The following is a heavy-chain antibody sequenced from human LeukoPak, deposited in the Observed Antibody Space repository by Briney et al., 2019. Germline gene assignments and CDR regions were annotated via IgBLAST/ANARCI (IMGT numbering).Heavy chain of an antibody. CDR2: ISWNCGSI. CDR1: GFTFDDYA. CDR3: AKSRVPAAPFDY. D-gene: IGHD2-2*01. V-gene: IGHV3-9*01. Sequence: GGSLRLSCAASGFTFDDYAMHWVRQAPGKGLEWVSGISWNCGSIGYADSVKGRFTISRDNAKNSLYLQMNSLRAEDTALYYCAKSRVPAAPFDYWGQGTLVTVSS. J-gene: IGHJ4*02.